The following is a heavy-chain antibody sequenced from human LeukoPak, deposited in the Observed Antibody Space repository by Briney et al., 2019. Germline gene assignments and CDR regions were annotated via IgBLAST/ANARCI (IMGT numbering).Heavy chain of an antibody. D-gene: IGHD2-15*01. Sequence: SETLSLTCAVYGGSFSGYYWSWLRQPPGKGLEWIGEINHSGSTNYNPSLKSRVTISVDTSKNQFSLKLSSVTAADTAVYYCARGRVTRSRCSGGSCDHYYMDVWGKGTTVTVSS. V-gene: IGHV4-34*01. CDR2: INHSGST. J-gene: IGHJ6*03. CDR1: GGSFSGYY. CDR3: ARGRVTRSRCSGGSCDHYYMDV.